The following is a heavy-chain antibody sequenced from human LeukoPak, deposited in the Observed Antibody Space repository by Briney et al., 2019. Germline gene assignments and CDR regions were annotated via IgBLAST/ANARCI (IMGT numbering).Heavy chain of an antibody. Sequence: GASVKVSCKASGYTFTGYYMHWVRQAPGQGLEWMGRIIPIFGTANYAQKFQGRVTITTDESTSTAYMELSSLRSEDTAVYYCARHEDILRNNYFDYWGQGTLVTVSS. CDR1: GYTFTGYY. V-gene: IGHV1-69*05. CDR2: IIPIFGTA. CDR3: ARHEDILRNNYFDY. J-gene: IGHJ4*02. D-gene: IGHD2-15*01.